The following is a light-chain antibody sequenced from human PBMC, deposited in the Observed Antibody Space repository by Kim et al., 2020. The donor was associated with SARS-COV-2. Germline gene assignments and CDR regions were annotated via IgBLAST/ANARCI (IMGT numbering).Light chain of an antibody. V-gene: IGKV3-15*01. CDR1: QRMSSSN. Sequence: PGESATLSCRASQRMSSSNLAWYQQKPGQAPRLLIYAASTRATGVPARFSGSGSGTEFTLTISSLQSEDFAVYYCQQYNQWPPITFGQGTRLEIK. J-gene: IGKJ5*01. CDR3: QQYNQWPPIT. CDR2: AAS.